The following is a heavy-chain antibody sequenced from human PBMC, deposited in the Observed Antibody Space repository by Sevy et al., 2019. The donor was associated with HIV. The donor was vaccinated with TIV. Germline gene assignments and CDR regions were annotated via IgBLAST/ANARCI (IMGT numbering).Heavy chain of an antibody. D-gene: IGHD6-19*01. CDR1: GFTFISYT. Sequence: GGSLRLSCAASGFTFISYTMSWVRQAPGKGLEWVSAISGSGGSTYYADSVKGRFTISRDNSKNTLYLEMNSLRAEDTTLYYCAIEYSSGYSWGQGTLVTVSS. V-gene: IGHV3-23*01. CDR2: ISGSGGST. J-gene: IGHJ4*02. CDR3: AIEYSSGYS.